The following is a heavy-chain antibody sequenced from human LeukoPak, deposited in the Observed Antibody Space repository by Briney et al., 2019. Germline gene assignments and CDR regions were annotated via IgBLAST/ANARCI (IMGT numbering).Heavy chain of an antibody. D-gene: IGHD6-19*01. CDR3: AKSRAEYSSVQAD. J-gene: IGHJ4*02. V-gene: IGHV3-7*01. CDR1: GFTFSSYW. CDR2: IKQDGSEK. Sequence: GSLRLSCAASGFTFSSYWMSWVRQAPGKGLEWVANIKQDGSEKYYVDSVKGRFTISRDNAKNSLYLQMNSLRAEDTAVYYCAKSRAEYSSVQADWGQGTLVTVS.